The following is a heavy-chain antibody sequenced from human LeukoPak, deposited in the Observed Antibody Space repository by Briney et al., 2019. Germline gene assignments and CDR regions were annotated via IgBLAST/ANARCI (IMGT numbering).Heavy chain of an antibody. CDR3: ARARSTGYYVADY. J-gene: IGHJ4*02. CDR2: IKQDGSEK. CDR1: GFTFSSYW. D-gene: IGHD3-9*01. Sequence: GGSLRLSCAASGFTFSSYWMSWVRQAPGKGLEWVAKIKQDGSEKYYVDSVKGRFTISRDNAKNSLYLQMNSLRAEDTASYYCARARSTGYYVADYWGQGTLVTVSS. V-gene: IGHV3-7*05.